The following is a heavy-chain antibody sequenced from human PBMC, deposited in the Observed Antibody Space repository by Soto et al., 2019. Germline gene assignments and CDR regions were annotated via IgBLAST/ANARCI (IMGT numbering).Heavy chain of an antibody. V-gene: IGHV3-23*01. CDR2: ISASGGGT. Sequence: EVQLLESGGGLVQPGGSLRLSCAASGFTFSTYVMTWVRQAPGKGLEWVSAISASGGGTYYADSVKGRFTISRDNSKNTLYLQMNSLRVEDTAIYYCAKGGWLDDYGAKGTLVTVSA. CDR1: GFTFSTYV. CDR3: AKGGWLDDY. J-gene: IGHJ4*02. D-gene: IGHD6-19*01.